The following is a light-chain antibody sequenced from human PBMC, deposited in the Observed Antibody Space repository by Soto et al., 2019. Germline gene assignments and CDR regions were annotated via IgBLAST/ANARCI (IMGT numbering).Light chain of an antibody. CDR2: AAS. Sequence: IQMTRCPSSLSECVVDEVTITCQASQTSGTYLKWGPLEPGQPPRLRIYAASSLQSGPTSKFSGSGSGTDFTLTIIILLPGDFATSYGQQSYGTPRVLGQVTK. J-gene: IGKJ1*01. CDR3: QQSYGTPRV. V-gene: IGKV1-39*01. CDR1: QTSGTY.